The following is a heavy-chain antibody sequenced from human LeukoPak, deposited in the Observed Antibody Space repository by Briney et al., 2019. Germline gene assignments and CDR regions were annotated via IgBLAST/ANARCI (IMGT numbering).Heavy chain of an antibody. CDR2: IIPIFGTA. CDR1: GGTFSSYA. CDR3: ARGGLRLGELSTFDY. Sequence: SVKVSCKASGGTFSSYAISWVRQAPGQGLEWMGGIIPIFGTANYAQKFQGRVTITADESTSTAYMELSSLRSEDTAVYYCARGGLRLGELSTFDYWGQGTLVTVSS. D-gene: IGHD3-16*02. V-gene: IGHV1-69*13. J-gene: IGHJ4*02.